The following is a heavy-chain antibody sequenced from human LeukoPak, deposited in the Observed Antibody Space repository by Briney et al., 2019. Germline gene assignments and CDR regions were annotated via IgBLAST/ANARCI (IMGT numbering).Heavy chain of an antibody. CDR2: INHSGST. CDR3: ARADGSWYDY. J-gene: IGHJ4*02. D-gene: IGHD6-13*01. Sequence: SETLSLTCAVYGGSFSGYYWSWIRQPPGKGLEWIGEINHSGSTNHNPSLKSRVTISVDTSKNQFSLKLSSVTAADTAVYYCARADGSWYDYWGQGTLVTVSS. CDR1: GGSFSGYY. V-gene: IGHV4-34*01.